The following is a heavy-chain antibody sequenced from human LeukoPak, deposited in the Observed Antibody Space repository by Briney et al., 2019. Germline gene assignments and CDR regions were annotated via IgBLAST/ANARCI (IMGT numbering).Heavy chain of an antibody. CDR3: ARDPSPGYSSSWGGFDY. CDR2: TYYRSKWYN. CDR1: GDSVSSNSAA. J-gene: IGHJ4*02. V-gene: IGHV6-1*01. D-gene: IGHD6-13*01. Sequence: SQTLSLTCAISGDSVSSNSAAWNWIRQSPSRGLEWLGRTYYRSKWYNDYAVSVKSRITINPDTSKNQFSLQLNSVTPEDTAVYYCARDPSPGYSSSWGGFDYWGREPWSPSPQ.